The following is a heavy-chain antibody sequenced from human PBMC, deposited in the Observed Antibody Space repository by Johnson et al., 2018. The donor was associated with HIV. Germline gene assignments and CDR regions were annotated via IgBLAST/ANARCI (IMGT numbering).Heavy chain of an antibody. CDR1: GFTFSSYA. D-gene: IGHD4-23*01. CDR2: IYSGGST. Sequence: QVQLVESGGGVVQPGTSLRLSCAASGFTFSSYAMHWVRQAPGKGLEWVAVIYSGGSTYYADSVKGRFTISRDNSKNTLYLQMNSLRAEDTAVYYCARGLRRTTVGNDAFDIWGQGTMVTVSS. CDR3: ARGLRRTTVGNDAFDI. J-gene: IGHJ3*02. V-gene: IGHV3-NL1*01.